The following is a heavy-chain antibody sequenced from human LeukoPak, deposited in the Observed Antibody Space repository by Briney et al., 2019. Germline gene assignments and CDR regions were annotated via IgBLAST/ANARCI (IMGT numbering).Heavy chain of an antibody. V-gene: IGHV3-30*18. CDR3: AKDFGEAAFDI. Sequence: GRSLRLSCAASGFTFSTYDMHWVRQAPGKGLEWVAIISYDGSDKYYADSVKVRFTISRDNSKNTLYLQMNSLRAEDTAVYYCAKDFGEAAFDIWGQGTMVTVSS. CDR1: GFTFSTYD. CDR2: ISYDGSDK. D-gene: IGHD3-10*01. J-gene: IGHJ3*02.